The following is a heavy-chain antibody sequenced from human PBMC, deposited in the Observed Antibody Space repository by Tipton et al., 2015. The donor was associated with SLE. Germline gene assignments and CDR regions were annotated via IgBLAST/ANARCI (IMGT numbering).Heavy chain of an antibody. Sequence: LSCAVYGGSFTGYYWSWIRQPPGKGLEWIAEINHSGSTDYNPSLKSRVIISVDTFKNQFSLKVNSVTAADTAVYYCARSYDFWSGYKEWGQGTLVTVSS. V-gene: IGHV4-34*01. D-gene: IGHD3-3*01. J-gene: IGHJ4*02. CDR2: INHSGST. CDR3: ARSYDFWSGYKE. CDR1: GGSFTGYY.